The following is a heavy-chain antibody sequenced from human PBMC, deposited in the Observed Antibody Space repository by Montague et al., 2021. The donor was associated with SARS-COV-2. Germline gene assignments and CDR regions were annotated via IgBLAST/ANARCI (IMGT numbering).Heavy chain of an antibody. V-gene: IGHV4-39*01. CDR3: ARQMGQSSIFGVVIQYYFDY. Sequence: SETLSLTCTVSGGSISSSSYYWGWIRQPPGKGLEWIGSIYYSGSTYYNPSLKSRVTISVDTSKNQFSLKLSSVTAADTAVYHCARQMGQSSIFGVVIQYYFDYWGQGTLVTVSS. CDR2: IYYSGST. CDR1: GGSISSSSYY. J-gene: IGHJ4*02. D-gene: IGHD3-3*01.